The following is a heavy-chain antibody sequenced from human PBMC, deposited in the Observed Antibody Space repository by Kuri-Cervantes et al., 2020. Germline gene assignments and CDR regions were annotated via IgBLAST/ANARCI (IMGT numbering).Heavy chain of an antibody. J-gene: IGHJ6*02. CDR1: GFTFSSYW. CDR3: ARSHCSSTSCYKIYYYYGMDV. CDR2: INSDGSST. Sequence: GGSLRLSCASSGFTFSSYWMHWVRQAPGKGPVWVSRINSDGSSTSYADSVKGRFTISRDNAKNTLYLQMNSLRAEDTAVNYCARSHCSSTSCYKIYYYYGMDVWGQGTTVTVSS. D-gene: IGHD2-2*02. V-gene: IGHV3-74*01.